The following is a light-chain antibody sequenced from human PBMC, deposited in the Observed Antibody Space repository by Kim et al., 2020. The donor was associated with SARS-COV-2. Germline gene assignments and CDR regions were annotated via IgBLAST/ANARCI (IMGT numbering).Light chain of an antibody. V-gene: IGKV3-11*01. CDR1: QSVSSY. CDR2: DAS. CDR3: QQRSNWPPT. J-gene: IGKJ1*01. Sequence: PGEKATLSVRSSQSVSSYLAWYQQKPGPAPRHLIYDASARATGIPARFSGSGSGTDFTLTISSREPEDFAVYYCQQRSNWPPTFGQGTKVDI.